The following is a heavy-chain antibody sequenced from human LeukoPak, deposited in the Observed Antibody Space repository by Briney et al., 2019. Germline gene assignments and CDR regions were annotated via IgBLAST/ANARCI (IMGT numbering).Heavy chain of an antibody. CDR3: ARWALGGVPGGY. Sequence: GSLRLSCAVSGLTFNIYAMSWVRQAPGKGLEWVSTISGGGGGTYYADSVKGRFTISRDNSKSTLYLQMNSLRAEDTAIYYCARWALGGVPGGYWGQGTLVTVSS. CDR2: ISGGGGGT. V-gene: IGHV3-23*01. D-gene: IGHD3-16*01. J-gene: IGHJ4*02. CDR1: GLTFNIYA.